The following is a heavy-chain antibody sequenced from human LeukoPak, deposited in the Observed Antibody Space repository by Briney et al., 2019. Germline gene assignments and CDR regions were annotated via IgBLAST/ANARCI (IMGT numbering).Heavy chain of an antibody. D-gene: IGHD3-10*01. J-gene: IGHJ4*02. CDR1: GFTFSTYS. V-gene: IGHV3-21*01. Sequence: PGGSLRLSCEASGFTFSTYSMSWVRQAPGMGLEWVSSISSSGSFIYYPDSVKGRFSISRDNAKNSLYLQMNSVRAEDTAVYYCARGVRGVVSHFDYWGQGILVTVSS. CDR3: ARGVRGVVSHFDY. CDR2: ISSSGSFI.